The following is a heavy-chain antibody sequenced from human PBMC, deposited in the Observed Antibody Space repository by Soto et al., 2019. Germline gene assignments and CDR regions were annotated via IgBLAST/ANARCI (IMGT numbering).Heavy chain of an antibody. J-gene: IGHJ5*02. CDR1: GFTFSSYA. V-gene: IGHV3-23*01. D-gene: IGHD6-19*01. CDR2: ISGSGGST. CDR3: AKMGDSSGWYVRGWFDP. Sequence: EVQLLESGGGLVQPGGSLRLSCAASGFTFSSYAMSWVRQAPGKGLEWVSTISGSGGSTYYADSVKGHFTISRDNPQNTLYLQMNSLRAEDTAVYYCAKMGDSSGWYVRGWFDPWGQGTLVTVSS.